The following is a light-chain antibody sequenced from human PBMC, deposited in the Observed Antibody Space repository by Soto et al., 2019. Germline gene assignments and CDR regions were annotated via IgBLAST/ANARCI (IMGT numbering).Light chain of an antibody. CDR3: QQDNRSSIH. CDR2: DAS. J-gene: IGKJ4*01. Sequence: DIQLTQSPSTLSASVGDRVTITCRASQSISNWVVWYQQKPGKAPKFLIYDASTLESGVPSRFSGSGYGTEFTLTISSLQPEDFATYYCQQDNRSSIHFGGGTKVEMK. CDR1: QSISNW. V-gene: IGKV1-5*03.